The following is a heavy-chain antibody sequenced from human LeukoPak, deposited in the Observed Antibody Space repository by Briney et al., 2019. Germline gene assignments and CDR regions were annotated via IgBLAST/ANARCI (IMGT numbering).Heavy chain of an antibody. J-gene: IGHJ4*02. CDR1: GFTFSSFA. CDR3: ARQAPTLRNYFDY. Sequence: GRSLRLSCAASGFTFSSFAMHWVRQAPGKGLEYVSAISSNGGTTYYASSVKGRFTISRDNSKNTLYLQMGCLRAEDMAVYYCARQAPTLRNYFDYWGQGTLVTVSS. D-gene: IGHD4-17*01. CDR2: ISSNGGTT. V-gene: IGHV3-64*01.